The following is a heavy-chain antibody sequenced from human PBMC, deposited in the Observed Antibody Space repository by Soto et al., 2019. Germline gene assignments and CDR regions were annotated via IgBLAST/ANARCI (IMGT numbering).Heavy chain of an antibody. J-gene: IGHJ4*02. CDR3: ARHTLRGYTYGLHY. V-gene: IGHV4-59*13. CDR2: IFYSGST. Sequence: QVQLQESGPGLVKPSETLSLTCTVSGGSISSFYWSWIRQPPGKGLEWIGYIFYSGSTSYNPSLKSRVTISLDTPKNQFSLRLSSVTAADTAGYYCARHTLRGYTYGLHYWGQGALVTVSS. D-gene: IGHD5-18*01. CDR1: GGSISSFY.